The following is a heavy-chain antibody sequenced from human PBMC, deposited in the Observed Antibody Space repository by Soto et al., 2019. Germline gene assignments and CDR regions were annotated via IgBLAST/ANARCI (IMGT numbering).Heavy chain of an antibody. J-gene: IGHJ5*02. CDR3: AKNQGVELVPLATVDWFDP. Sequence: GGTLRLSCAASGFTFENFGMSWVRQAPGKGLEWISSISGSGLNKYYADSVKGRFTISRDNSKNTVYLELSNLRAEDTAVYHCAKNQGVELVPLATVDWFDPWGQGSVVTVSS. CDR1: GFTFENFG. V-gene: IGHV3-23*01. CDR2: ISGSGLNK. D-gene: IGHD1-26*01.